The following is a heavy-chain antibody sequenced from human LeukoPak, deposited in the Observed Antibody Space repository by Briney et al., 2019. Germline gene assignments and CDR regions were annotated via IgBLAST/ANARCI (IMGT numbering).Heavy chain of an antibody. CDR2: INTDGGDT. V-gene: IGHV3-74*01. CDR1: GFTFGSYW. D-gene: IGHD1-26*01. CDR3: ARPLAPWWELRGGPNAFDI. J-gene: IGHJ3*02. Sequence: PGGSLRLSCAASGFTFGSYWMHWVRQAPGKGLVWVSRINTDGGDTIYADSVKGRFTISRDNAKNTLFLQMNSLRAEDTAVYYCARPLAPWWELRGGPNAFDIWGQGTMVTVSS.